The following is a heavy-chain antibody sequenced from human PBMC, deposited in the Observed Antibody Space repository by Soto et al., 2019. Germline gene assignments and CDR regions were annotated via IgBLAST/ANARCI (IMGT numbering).Heavy chain of an antibody. Sequence: ASVKVSCKASGYTFTSYYMHWVRQATGQGLEWMGIINPSGGSTSYAQKFQGRVTMTRDTSTSTVYMELSSLRSEDTAVYYCAVEPICSSTSCYAADYWGQGTLVTAPQ. V-gene: IGHV1-46*01. CDR1: GYTFTSYY. J-gene: IGHJ4*02. CDR2: INPSGGST. CDR3: AVEPICSSTSCYAADY. D-gene: IGHD2-2*01.